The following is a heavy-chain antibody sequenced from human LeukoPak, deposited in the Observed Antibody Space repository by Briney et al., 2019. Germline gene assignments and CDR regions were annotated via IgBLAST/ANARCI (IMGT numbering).Heavy chain of an antibody. D-gene: IGHD2-15*01. CDR3: ARDMGNGYCSGGSCQYYFDY. CDR1: GFTFSSYS. CDR2: ISSSSSYI. J-gene: IGHJ4*02. Sequence: GGSLRLSCAASGFTFSSYSMNWVRQAPGKGLEWVSSISSSSSYIYYADSVKGRFTISRDNAKNSLYLQMNSLRAEDTAVYYCARDMGNGYCSGGSCQYYFDYWGQGTLVTVSS. V-gene: IGHV3-21*01.